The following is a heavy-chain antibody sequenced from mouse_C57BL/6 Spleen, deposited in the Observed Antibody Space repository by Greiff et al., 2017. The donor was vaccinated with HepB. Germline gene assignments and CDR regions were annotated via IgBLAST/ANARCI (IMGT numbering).Heavy chain of an antibody. CDR1: GYTFTSYW. CDR3: ARKRNYDAMDY. V-gene: IGHV1-55*01. Sequence: QVQLKQPGAELVKPGASVKMSCKASGYTFTSYWITWVKQRPGQGLEWIGDIYPGSGSTNYNEKFKSKATLTVDTSSSTAYMPLSSLTSEDSAVYYCARKRNYDAMDYWGQGTSVTVSS. J-gene: IGHJ4*01. CDR2: IYPGSGST. D-gene: IGHD2-1*01.